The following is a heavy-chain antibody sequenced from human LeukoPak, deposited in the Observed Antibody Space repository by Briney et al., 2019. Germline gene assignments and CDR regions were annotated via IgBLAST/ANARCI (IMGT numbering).Heavy chain of an antibody. CDR3: AFLATAAGVNH. Sequence: ASVKVSCKASGYTFTDYYIHWVRQAPEQGLEWMGWLYPNSGSTNFAQKFQGRVTMTRDTSVSTAYMELTSLTSDDTAVYYCAFLATAAGVNHWGQGTLVTVSS. CDR2: LYPNSGST. CDR1: GYTFTDYY. J-gene: IGHJ5*02. D-gene: IGHD6-13*01. V-gene: IGHV1-2*02.